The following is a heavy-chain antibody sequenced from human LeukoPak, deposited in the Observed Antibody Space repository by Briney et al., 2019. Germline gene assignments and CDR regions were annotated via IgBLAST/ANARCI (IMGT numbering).Heavy chain of an antibody. V-gene: IGHV3-30*02. CDR2: VRHHGGAE. J-gene: IGHJ4*02. D-gene: IGHD5-18*01. CDR3: ARGDTAFDY. CDR1: GFALSNYG. Sequence: PGGSPRLSCAASGFALSNYGMHWVRQAPGKGLEWVAFVRHHGGAEYYADSVKGRFTISRDTSKNTLFLQMNSLRAEDTAVYYCARGDTAFDYWGQGTLVTVSS.